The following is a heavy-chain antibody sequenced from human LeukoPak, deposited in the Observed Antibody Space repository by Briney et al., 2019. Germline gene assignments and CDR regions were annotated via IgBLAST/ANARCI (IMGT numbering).Heavy chain of an antibody. J-gene: IGHJ4*02. Sequence: GGSLRLSCTASGFTFSSYSLNWVRQAPGKGLEWVSSVSTGSNYIYYADSVKGRFTISRDNAKNSLYLQMNSLRAEDTAVYYCARVSTVITPFDYWGQGALVTVSS. V-gene: IGHV3-21*06. CDR1: GFTFSSYS. CDR2: VSTGSNYI. D-gene: IGHD4-11*01. CDR3: ARVSTVITPFDY.